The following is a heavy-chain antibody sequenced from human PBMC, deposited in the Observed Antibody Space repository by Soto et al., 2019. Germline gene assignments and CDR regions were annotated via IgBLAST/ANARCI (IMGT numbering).Heavy chain of an antibody. D-gene: IGHD3-16*01. CDR2: ISNSGSAI. Sequence: QVQLVESGGGLVEPGGSLRLSCAASEFTFSDSYMTWIRQAPGKGLEWVSSISNSGSAISYADSVKGRFTISRDNAKKSLYLQMNSLRVEDTAVYYCARGGRSYFGLWGRGTLVTVSS. CDR3: ARGGRSYFGL. J-gene: IGHJ2*01. CDR1: EFTFSDSY. V-gene: IGHV3-11*01.